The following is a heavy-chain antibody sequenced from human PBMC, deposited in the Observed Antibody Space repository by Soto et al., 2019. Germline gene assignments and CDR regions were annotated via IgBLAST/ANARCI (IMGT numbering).Heavy chain of an antibody. J-gene: IGHJ4*02. CDR2: IWYDGSNK. V-gene: IGHV3-33*01. CDR3: ARGGRDRGVTDY. Sequence: GGSLRLSCAASGVTFSAYVMQWVRQAPGKGLEWVAVIWYDGSNKYYADSVKGRFTISRDNSKNTLYLQMNSLRAEDTAVYYCARGGRDRGVTDYWGQGTLVTVSS. D-gene: IGHD3-10*01. CDR1: GVTFSAYV.